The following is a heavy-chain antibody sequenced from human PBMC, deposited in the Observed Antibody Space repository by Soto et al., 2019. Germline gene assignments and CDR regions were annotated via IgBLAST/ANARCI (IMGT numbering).Heavy chain of an antibody. CDR1: GVSIRASSYY. CDR3: ARRGSY. Sequence: QMQLQESGPGLVKPSETLSLTCTVSGVSIRASSYYWGWIRQPPGKGLEWIGTIYYNGETFYHPSLKSRITMSIHTSKNQFSLNMTSVTAADTAVYYCARRGSYWGQGTLVTVSS. J-gene: IGHJ4*02. CDR2: IYYNGET. V-gene: IGHV4-39*01.